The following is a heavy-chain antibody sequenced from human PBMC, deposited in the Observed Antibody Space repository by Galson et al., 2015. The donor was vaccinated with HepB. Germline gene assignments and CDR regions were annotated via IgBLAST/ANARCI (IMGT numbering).Heavy chain of an antibody. D-gene: IGHD5-24*01. CDR2: ISGSGGST. CDR3: AKGRRDGYNAPHIPDY. V-gene: IGHV3-23*01. Sequence: SLRLSCAASGFTFSSYAMSWVRQAPGKGLEWVSAISGSGGSTYYADSVKGRFTISRDNSKNTLYLQMNSLRAEDTAVYYCAKGRRDGYNAPHIPDYWGQGTLVTVSS. CDR1: GFTFSSYA. J-gene: IGHJ4*02.